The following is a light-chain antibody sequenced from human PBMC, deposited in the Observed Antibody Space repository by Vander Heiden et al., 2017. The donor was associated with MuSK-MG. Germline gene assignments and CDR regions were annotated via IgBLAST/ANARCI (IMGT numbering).Light chain of an antibody. CDR3: QQRSKWPLT. CDR2: DVS. Sequence: ETVLTLSPAPLSLSPGERATLSCRASQGVSSYLAWYQQKPGQAPILLIYDVSNRATGIPARFSGSGSGTDFTLTISSLEPEDFGFYYCQQRSKWPLTFGGGTKVEIK. CDR1: QGVSSY. J-gene: IGKJ4*01. V-gene: IGKV3-11*01.